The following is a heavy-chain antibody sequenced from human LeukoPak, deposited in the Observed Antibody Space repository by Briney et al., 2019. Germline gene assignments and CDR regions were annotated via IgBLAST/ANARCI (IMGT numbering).Heavy chain of an antibody. V-gene: IGHV1-8*01. CDR3: ARGHSSGYYYYYYMDV. CDR1: GYTFTSYA. Sequence: ASVKVSCKASGYTFTSYAMNWVRQAPGQGLEWMGWMNPNSGNTGYAQKFQGRVTIARNTSISTAYMELSSLRSEDTAVYYCARGHSSGYYYYYYMDVWGKGTTVTVSS. J-gene: IGHJ6*03. D-gene: IGHD3-22*01. CDR2: MNPNSGNT.